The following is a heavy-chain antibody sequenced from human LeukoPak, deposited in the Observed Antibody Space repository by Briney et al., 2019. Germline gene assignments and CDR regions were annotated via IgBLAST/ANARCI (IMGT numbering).Heavy chain of an antibody. CDR3: ARVRYFDWFPSPFDY. Sequence: SETLSLTCTVSGGSISSSSYYWGWIRQPPGKGLEWIGSIYYSGSTYYNPSLKSRVTISVDTSKNQFSLKLSSVTAADTAVYYCARVRYFDWFPSPFDYWGQGTLVTVSS. J-gene: IGHJ4*02. CDR2: IYYSGST. CDR1: GGSISSSSYY. V-gene: IGHV4-39*07. D-gene: IGHD3-9*01.